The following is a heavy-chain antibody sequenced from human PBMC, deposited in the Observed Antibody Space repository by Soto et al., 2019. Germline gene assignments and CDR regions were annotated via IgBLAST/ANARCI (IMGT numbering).Heavy chain of an antibody. J-gene: IGHJ5*02. CDR3: ATVCDL. Sequence: DVQFVESGGGLVQPGGSLRVSCAASGFTLGSHRIHWVRQPPGKGLEWVSRIDTDGGGTSYADSVKGRFTISTDNAKNTVYLQMNGLRAEDTAVYYCATVCDLWGQGTLVTVSS. CDR1: GFTLGSHR. D-gene: IGHD2-8*01. CDR2: IDTDGGGT. V-gene: IGHV3-74*01.